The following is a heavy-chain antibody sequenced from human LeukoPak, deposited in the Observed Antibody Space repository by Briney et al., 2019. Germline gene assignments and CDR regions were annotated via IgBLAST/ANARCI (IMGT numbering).Heavy chain of an antibody. V-gene: IGHV1-69*05. D-gene: IGHD6-13*01. CDR2: IIPIFGTA. CDR3: ARVLEHRRSSWYFGWFDP. CDR1: GGTFSSYA. J-gene: IGHJ5*02. Sequence: ASVKVSCKASGGTFSSYAISWVRQAPGQGLEWMGGIIPIFGTANYAQKFQGRVTITTDESTSTAYMELSSLRSEDTAVYYCARVLEHRRSSWYFGWFDPWGQGTLVTVSS.